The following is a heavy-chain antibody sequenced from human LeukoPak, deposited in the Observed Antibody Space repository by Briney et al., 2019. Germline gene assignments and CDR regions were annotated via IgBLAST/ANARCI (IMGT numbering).Heavy chain of an antibody. D-gene: IGHD4-17*01. CDR3: AKRPSDYGDYVSYFDY. CDR2: ISDDGRRK. CDR1: GFSFISCG. V-gene: IGHV3-30*18. Sequence: GGSLRLSCAASGFSFISCGMHWVRQAPGKGLEWVGVISDDGRRKDYADSVKGRFTISRDNSKDTLYLQMNSLRAEDTAVYYCAKRPSDYGDYVSYFDYWGQGTLVTVSS. J-gene: IGHJ4*02.